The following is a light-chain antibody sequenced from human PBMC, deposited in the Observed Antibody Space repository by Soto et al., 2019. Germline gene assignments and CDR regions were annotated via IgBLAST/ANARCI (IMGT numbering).Light chain of an antibody. J-gene: IGKJ1*01. V-gene: IGKV2-28*01. CDR1: QSLLHSNGYNY. CDR2: LGS. CDR3: MQATQSSWT. Sequence: DIVITQSPLSLPVTPAAPASISCRPSQSLLHSNGYNYLDWYLQKPGQSPQLLIYLGSNRASGVPDRFSGSGSGTDFTLTISRVEAEDVGVYYCMQATQSSWTFCQGTKVDI.